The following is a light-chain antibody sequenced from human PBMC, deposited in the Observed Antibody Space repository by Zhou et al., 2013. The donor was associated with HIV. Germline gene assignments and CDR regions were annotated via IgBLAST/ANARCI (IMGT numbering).Light chain of an antibody. V-gene: IGKV3-20*01. CDR3: QQYGSSPPNT. CDR1: QSVGTY. Sequence: EIVLTQSPATLSLSPGESATLSCRASQSVGTYLAWYQQKPGQAPRLLIYDASNRATGIPARFSGSGSGTDFTLTISRLEPEDFAVYYCQQYGSSPPNTFGQGTKLEIK. J-gene: IGKJ2*01. CDR2: DAS.